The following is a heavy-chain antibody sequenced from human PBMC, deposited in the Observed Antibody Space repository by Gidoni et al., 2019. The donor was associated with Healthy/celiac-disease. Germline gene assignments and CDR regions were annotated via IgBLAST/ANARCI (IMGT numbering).Heavy chain of an antibody. CDR1: GFTFSSSA. CDR3: AKYGAIDP. CDR2: ISGSGGST. D-gene: IGHD1-26*01. Sequence: EVQLLESGGGLVQPGGSLRLSCAASGFTFSSSAMSWVRQAPGKGLEWVSVISGSGGSTYSADSVKGRFTISRDKSKNTLYLQMNSLRAEDTAVYYCAKYGAIDPWGQGTLVTVSS. V-gene: IGHV3-23*01. J-gene: IGHJ5*02.